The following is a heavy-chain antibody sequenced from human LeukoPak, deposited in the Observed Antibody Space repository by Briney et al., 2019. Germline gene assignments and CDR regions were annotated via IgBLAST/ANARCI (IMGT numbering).Heavy chain of an antibody. Sequence: SETLSLTCTVSGGSISSSSYFWGWIRQSPGKGLEWIGSFSYGGSTDYHPSLKSRGTISVDTSNNQFSLNLTSVTAADTAVYSCARRPYDILTGYPFDPWGQGTLVTASS. CDR2: FSYGGST. V-gene: IGHV4-39*01. J-gene: IGHJ5*02. D-gene: IGHD3-9*01. CDR3: ARRPYDILTGYPFDP. CDR1: GGSISSSSYF.